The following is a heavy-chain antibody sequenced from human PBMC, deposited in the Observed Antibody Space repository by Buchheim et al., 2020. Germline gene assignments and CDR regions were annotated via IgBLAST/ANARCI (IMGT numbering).Heavy chain of an antibody. CDR1: GFTFSSYS. CDR3: ARDLDILTDYFDY. J-gene: IGHJ4*02. Sequence: EVQLVESGGGLVKPGGSLRLSCAASGFTFSSYSINWVRQAPGKGLEWVSSISSSSSYIYYADSVKGRFTISRDNAKNSLYPQMNSLRAEDTAVYYCARDLDILTDYFDYWGQGTL. CDR2: ISSSSSYI. V-gene: IGHV3-21*01. D-gene: IGHD3-9*01.